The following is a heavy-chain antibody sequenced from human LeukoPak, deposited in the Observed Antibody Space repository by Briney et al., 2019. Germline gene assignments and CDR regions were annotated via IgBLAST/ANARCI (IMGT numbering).Heavy chain of an antibody. D-gene: IGHD2-2*01. CDR1: GYTFTSYG. Sequence: ASVKVSCEASGYTFTSYGISWVRQAPGQGLEWMGWISAYNGNTNYAQKLQGRVTMTTDTSTSTAYMELRSLRSDDTAVYYCARDSRYCSSTSCYLGEFDPWGQGTLVTVSS. CDR2: ISAYNGNT. J-gene: IGHJ5*02. V-gene: IGHV1-18*01. CDR3: ARDSRYCSSTSCYLGEFDP.